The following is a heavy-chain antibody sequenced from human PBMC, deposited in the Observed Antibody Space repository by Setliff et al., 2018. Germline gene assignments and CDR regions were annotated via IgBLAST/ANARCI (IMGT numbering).Heavy chain of an antibody. D-gene: IGHD2-2*01. CDR3: ARSENCFSTHCSPYDY. V-gene: IGHV3-33*08. CDR1: GFTFSNYR. J-gene: IGHJ4*02. Sequence: PGGSLRLSCAASGFTFSNYRMHWVRQAPGKGLEWVAVIWHDGGNKYHADSVKGRFTISRDNAKNSLYLQMNSLRAEDTATYYCARSENCFSTHCSPYDYWGQGTLVTVSS. CDR2: IWHDGGNK.